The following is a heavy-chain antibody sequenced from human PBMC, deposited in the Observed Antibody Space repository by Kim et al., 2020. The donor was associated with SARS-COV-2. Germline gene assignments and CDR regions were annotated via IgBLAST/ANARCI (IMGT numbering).Heavy chain of an antibody. CDR3: ATHVATGTGRGYCDS. Sequence: SETLSLTCTVSGGSIISESFYWGWIRQPPGKGLEWIGSIHYSGNTYYKPSLNSRITISVDTSKNQFSVTLNSVTAGDTAVYYCATHVATGTGRGYCDSWGAGTLVAVSS. CDR2: IHYSGNT. CDR1: GGSIISESFY. J-gene: IGHJ4*02. D-gene: IGHD3-10*01. V-gene: IGHV4-39*01.